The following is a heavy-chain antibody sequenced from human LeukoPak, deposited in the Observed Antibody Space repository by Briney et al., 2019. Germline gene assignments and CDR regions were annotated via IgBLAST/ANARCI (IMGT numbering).Heavy chain of an antibody. CDR2: IRHDGSNK. Sequence: GGSLRLSCAASGFTFSSYGMHWVRQAPGKGLEWVAFIRHDGSNKYYADSVKGRFTISRDNSKNTLYLQMNSLRAEDTAVYYCAKDDYYGSGSYYMVWGQGTLVTVSS. D-gene: IGHD3-10*01. V-gene: IGHV3-30*02. CDR3: AKDDYYGSGSYYMV. J-gene: IGHJ4*02. CDR1: GFTFSSYG.